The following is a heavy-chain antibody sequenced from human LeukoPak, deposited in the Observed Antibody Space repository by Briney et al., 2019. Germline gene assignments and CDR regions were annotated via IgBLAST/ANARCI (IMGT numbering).Heavy chain of an antibody. J-gene: IGHJ2*01. D-gene: IGHD3-10*01. CDR3: AKDRNYYGSGSYYNAQLLYWYFDL. V-gene: IGHV1-69*04. CDR2: IIPILGIA. Sequence: SVKVSCKASGYTFTSYGISWVRQAPGQGLEWMGRIIPILGIANYAQKFQGRVTITADKSTSTAYMELSSLRSEDTAVYYCAKDRNYYGSGSYYNAQLLYWYFDLWGRGTLVTVSS. CDR1: GYTFTSYG.